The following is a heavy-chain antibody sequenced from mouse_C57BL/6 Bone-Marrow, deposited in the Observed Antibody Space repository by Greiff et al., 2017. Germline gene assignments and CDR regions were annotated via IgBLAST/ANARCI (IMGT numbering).Heavy chain of an antibody. CDR2: IYPRSGNT. J-gene: IGHJ3*01. D-gene: IGHD1-1*01. Sequence: QVQLKESGPELARPGASVKLSCKASGYAFTSSGISWVKQRTGKGLEWIGEIYPRSGNTYYNEKFKGKATLTEDKSSSTAYMELRSLTSEDFAVYFCSRDYYPFAYWGQGTLVTVSA. CDR3: SRDYYPFAY. CDR1: GYAFTSSG. V-gene: IGHV1-81*01.